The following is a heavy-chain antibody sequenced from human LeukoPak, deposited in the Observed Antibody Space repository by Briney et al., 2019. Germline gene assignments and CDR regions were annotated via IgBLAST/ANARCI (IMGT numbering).Heavy chain of an antibody. J-gene: IGHJ4*02. CDR3: ARGMKQQLAFDY. Sequence: PRGSLRLSCAASGFTFSSYSMNWVRQAPGKGLEWVSSISSSSSYIYYADSVKGRFTISRDNAKNSLYLQMNSLRAEDTAVYYCARGMKQQLAFDYWGQGTLVTVSS. CDR1: GFTFSSYS. D-gene: IGHD6-13*01. CDR2: ISSSSSYI. V-gene: IGHV3-21*01.